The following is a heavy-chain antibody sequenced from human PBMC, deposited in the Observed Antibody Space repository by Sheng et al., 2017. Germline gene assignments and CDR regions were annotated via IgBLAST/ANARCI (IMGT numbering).Heavy chain of an antibody. J-gene: IGHJ3*02. CDR2: IIPFFDAT. Sequence: QVQLVQSGAELKKPGSSVRVSCKASGGTFKKFSINWVRQAPGEGLQWMGGIIPFFDATNYAQRFQDRVTITVDESTTTAYMELSDLRSEDTAVYYCARDSIRADSFDIWGQGTMVTVSS. CDR1: GGTFKKFS. V-gene: IGHV1-69*13. CDR3: ARDSIRADSFDI.